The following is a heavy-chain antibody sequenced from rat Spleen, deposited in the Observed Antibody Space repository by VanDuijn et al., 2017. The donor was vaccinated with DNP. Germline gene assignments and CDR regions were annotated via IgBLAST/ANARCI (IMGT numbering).Heavy chain of an antibody. CDR2: INSAGST. Sequence: EVQLQESGPGLVKPSQSLSLTCSVTGYSITSNFSWTWIRKLPGNTLEWMGYINSAGSTDYNPSLKGRISITRDTSKNQFFLQVNSVTTEDTATYYCAVQLGVFDYWGQGVMVTVSS. J-gene: IGHJ2*01. V-gene: IGHV3-3*01. D-gene: IGHD5-1*01. CDR3: AVQLGVFDY. CDR1: GYSITSNFS.